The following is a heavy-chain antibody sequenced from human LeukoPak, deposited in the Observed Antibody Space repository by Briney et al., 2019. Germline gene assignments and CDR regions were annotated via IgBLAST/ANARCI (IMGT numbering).Heavy chain of an antibody. D-gene: IGHD2-15*01. CDR1: GFTFNSNE. CDR2: ISDSGSAK. V-gene: IGHV3-48*03. CDR3: AREAAPVAAAQPDAVDI. Sequence: GGSLRLSCAASGFTFNSNEMNWVRQAPGKGREWGSYISDSGSAKYYSDSFKGRFTISRDNAKNSLYLKMNSLRPEDTAVYYCAREAAPVAAAQPDAVDIWGQGTMVTVSS. J-gene: IGHJ3*02.